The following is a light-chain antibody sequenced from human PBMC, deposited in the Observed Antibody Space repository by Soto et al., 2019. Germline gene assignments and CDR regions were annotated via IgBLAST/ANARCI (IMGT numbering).Light chain of an antibody. CDR3: TAFAATNVFDVL. CDR2: EVN. Sequence: QSALTQPPSASGSPGQSVTVSCTGTSRDVGAHDYVSWYQHHPGKAPKLIIHEVNKRPSGVPDRFSGSKSGNTASLTVSGLQTDDEADYYCTAFAATNVFDVLFGGGTKLTVL. V-gene: IGLV2-8*01. J-gene: IGLJ2*01. CDR1: SRDVGAHDY.